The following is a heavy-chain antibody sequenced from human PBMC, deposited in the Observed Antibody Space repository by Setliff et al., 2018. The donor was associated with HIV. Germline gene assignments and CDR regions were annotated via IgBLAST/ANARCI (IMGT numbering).Heavy chain of an antibody. V-gene: IGHV3-23*01. J-gene: IGHJ5*02. Sequence: GGSLRLSCAASGFNVNNKYMSWVRQAPGKGLEWVSSVSGSGTSTNYADSVRGRFTISRDNSKNTLNLQMISLRAEDTAVYYCARGPLSSSWYNWFDPWGQGTLVTVSS. CDR1: GFNVNNKY. D-gene: IGHD6-13*01. CDR2: VSGSGTST. CDR3: ARGPLSSSWYNWFDP.